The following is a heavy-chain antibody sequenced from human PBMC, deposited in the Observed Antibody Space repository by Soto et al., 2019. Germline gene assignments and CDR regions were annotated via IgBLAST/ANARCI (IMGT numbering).Heavy chain of an antibody. CDR2: IYYSGDT. J-gene: IGHJ5*02. V-gene: IGHV4-59*08. CDR1: GGSLIGYY. D-gene: IGHD1-26*01. CDR3: AKHPSLGRFDP. Sequence: SETLSLTCTVSGGSLIGYYWSWIRQPPGKELEWIGYIYYSGDTDYNPSLQSRVTISVDTSKNQFSLKVTSVTAADTAVYFCAKHPSLGRFDPWGQGILVTVSS.